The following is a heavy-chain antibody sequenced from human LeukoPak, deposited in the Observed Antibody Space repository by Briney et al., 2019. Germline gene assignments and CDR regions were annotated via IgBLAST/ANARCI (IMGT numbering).Heavy chain of an antibody. CDR3: AKGMFVVGTTFFYFDY. D-gene: IGHD6-19*01. CDR2: IRYDGSNK. Sequence: GGSLRLSCAASGFTVSSYGMHWVRQAPGKGLEWVAFIRYDGSNKYYADSVKGRFTISRDNSKNTLYLQMNSLRAEDTAVYYCAKGMFVVGTTFFYFDYWGQGTLVTVSS. V-gene: IGHV3-30*02. J-gene: IGHJ4*02. CDR1: GFTVSSYG.